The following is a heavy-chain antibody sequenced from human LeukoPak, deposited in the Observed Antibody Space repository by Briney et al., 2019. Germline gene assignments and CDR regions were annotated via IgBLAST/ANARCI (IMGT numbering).Heavy chain of an antibody. CDR1: GFTFSSYA. D-gene: IGHD2-21*02. CDR2: ISGSGGST. CDR3: EVVVTAEHQLGSY. Sequence: GGSLRLSCAASGFTFSSYAMSWVRQAPGKGLEWVSAISGSGGSTYYADSVKGRFTISRGNSKNTLYLQMNSLRAEDTAVYYCEVVVTAEHQLGSYWGQGTLVTVSS. J-gene: IGHJ4*02. V-gene: IGHV3-23*01.